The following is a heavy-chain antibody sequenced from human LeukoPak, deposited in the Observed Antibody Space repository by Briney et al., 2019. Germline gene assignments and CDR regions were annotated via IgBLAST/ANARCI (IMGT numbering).Heavy chain of an antibody. CDR2: ISGSGGNT. Sequence: PGGSLRLSCAASGFTFSSYAMSWVRQAPGKGLEWVSAISGSGGNTYYADSVKGRFSISRDNSNNTLYLQMNSLRVEDTAVYYCAKRTRYCSGNSCYYYSYGMDVWGQGTTVTVSS. CDR3: AKRTRYCSGNSCYYYSYGMDV. V-gene: IGHV3-23*01. CDR1: GFTFSSYA. D-gene: IGHD2-15*01. J-gene: IGHJ6*02.